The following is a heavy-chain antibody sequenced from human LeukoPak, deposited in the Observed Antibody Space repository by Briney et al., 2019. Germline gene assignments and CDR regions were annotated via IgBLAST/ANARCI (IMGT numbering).Heavy chain of an antibody. Sequence: MPSETLSLTCTVSGGSISSYYWSWIRQPPGKGLEWIGYIYYSGSTNYNPSLKSRVTISVDTSKNQFSLKLSSVTAADTAVYYCARGGTYYYDSSGYPRGTFDYWGQGTLVTVSS. J-gene: IGHJ4*02. CDR1: GGSISSYY. CDR3: ARGGTYYYDSSGYPRGTFDY. D-gene: IGHD3-22*01. V-gene: IGHV4-59*01. CDR2: IYYSGST.